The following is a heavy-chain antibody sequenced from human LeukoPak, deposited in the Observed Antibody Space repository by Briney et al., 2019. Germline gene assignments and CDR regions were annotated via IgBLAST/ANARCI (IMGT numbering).Heavy chain of an antibody. CDR1: GGSFSGYY. J-gene: IGHJ5*02. Sequence: SETLSLTCAVYGGSFSGYYWSWIRQPPGKGLEWIGYIYYSGSPNYNPSLKSRVTISVDTSKNQFSLELSSVTAADTAVYYCARVGGGYSSSSGAGWFDPWGQGTLVTVSS. CDR2: IYYSGSP. V-gene: IGHV4-59*12. CDR3: ARVGGGYSSSSGAGWFDP. D-gene: IGHD6-13*01.